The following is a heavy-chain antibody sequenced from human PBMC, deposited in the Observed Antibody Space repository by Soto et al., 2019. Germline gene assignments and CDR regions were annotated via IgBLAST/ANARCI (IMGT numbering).Heavy chain of an antibody. V-gene: IGHV3-30*18. D-gene: IGHD1-26*01. CDR1: GFTFSSYG. CDR2: ISYDGSNK. J-gene: IGHJ6*01. CDR3: AKDVVVGATPGLGDYYYYYGMDV. Sequence: QVQLVESGGGGVQPGRSLRLSCAASGFTFSSYGMHWVRQAPGKGLEWVAVISYDGSNKYYADSVQGRFTISRDNSKNTLYLQMNSMRVEDTAVYYCAKDVVVGATPGLGDYYYYYGMDVW.